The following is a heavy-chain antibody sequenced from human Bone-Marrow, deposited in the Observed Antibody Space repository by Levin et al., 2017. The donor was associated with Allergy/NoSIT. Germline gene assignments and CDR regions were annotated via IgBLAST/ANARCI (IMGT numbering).Heavy chain of an antibody. J-gene: IGHJ4*02. CDR3: VRAPYQYDSSGYLT. CDR1: GFTFRNYD. Sequence: GGSLRLSCAASGFTFRNYDMNWVRQAPGKGLEWLSYISRGGETKYYADSVEGRFTISRDNAEDSLFLQMNSLRGEDTAVYYCVRAPYQYDSSGYLTWGQGTLVSVSS. V-gene: IGHV3-48*03. D-gene: IGHD3-22*01. CDR2: ISRGGETK.